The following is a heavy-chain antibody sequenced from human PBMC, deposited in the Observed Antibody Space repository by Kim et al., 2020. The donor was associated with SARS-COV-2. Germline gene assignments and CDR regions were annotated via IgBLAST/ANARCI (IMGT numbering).Heavy chain of an antibody. Sequence: GNTYYADSVRGRFTIARDSSENTLYLQMTSLRGEDTAIYCCAKGGWGDDWGQGTLVTVSS. CDR3: AKGGWGDD. CDR2: GNT. V-gene: IGHV3-23*01. D-gene: IGHD3-10*01. J-gene: IGHJ4*02.